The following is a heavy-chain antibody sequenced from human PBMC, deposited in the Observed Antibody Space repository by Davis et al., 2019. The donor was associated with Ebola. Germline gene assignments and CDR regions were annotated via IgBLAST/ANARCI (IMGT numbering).Heavy chain of an antibody. V-gene: IGHV3-21*01. J-gene: IGHJ4*02. CDR1: GFTFSSYS. CDR3: AKGHFRSGFY. Sequence: GESLKISCAASGFTFSSYSMNWVRQAPGKGLEWVSSISSSSSYIYYADSAKGRFTISRDNSQNTLYLQMKSLRVEDTAVYYCAKGHFRSGFYWGQGTLVTVSS. D-gene: IGHD3-10*01. CDR2: ISSSSSYI.